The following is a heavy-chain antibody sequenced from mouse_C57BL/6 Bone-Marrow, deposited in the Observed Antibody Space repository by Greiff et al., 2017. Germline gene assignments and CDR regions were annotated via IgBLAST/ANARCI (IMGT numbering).Heavy chain of an antibody. CDR3: TRDPIYDGYYFDY. V-gene: IGHV6-6*01. CDR1: GFTFSDAW. D-gene: IGHD2-3*01. Sequence: EVQVVESGGGLVQPGGSMTLSCAASGFTFSDAWMDWVRQSPEKGLEWVAEIRNKANNHATYSAESVKGRFTISSDDSKSSVYLQMNSLRAEDTGIYYCTRDPIYDGYYFDYWGQGTTRTVAS. J-gene: IGHJ2*01. CDR2: IRNKANNHAT.